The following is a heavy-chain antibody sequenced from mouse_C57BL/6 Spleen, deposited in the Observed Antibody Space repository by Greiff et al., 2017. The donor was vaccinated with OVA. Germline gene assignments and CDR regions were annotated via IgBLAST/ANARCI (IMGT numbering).Heavy chain of an antibody. CDR3: AIKERSHWYFDV. CDR2: IYPGGGYT. J-gene: IGHJ1*03. CDR1: GYTFTNYW. Sequence: QVQLKQSGAELVRPGPSVKMSCKASGYTFTNYWIGWAKQRPGHGLEWIGDIYPGGGYTNYNEKFKGKATLTADKSSSTAYMQFSSLTSEDSAIYYCAIKERSHWYFDVWGTGTTVTVSS. V-gene: IGHV1-63*01.